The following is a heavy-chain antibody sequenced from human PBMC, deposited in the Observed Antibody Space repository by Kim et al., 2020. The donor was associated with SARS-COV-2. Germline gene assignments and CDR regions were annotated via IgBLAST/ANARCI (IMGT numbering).Heavy chain of an antibody. CDR3: AREEGLGYSSSWAEAFDI. V-gene: IGHV3-11*06. Sequence: KGRFTISRDNAKNSLYLQMNSLGAEDTAVYYCAREEGLGYSSSWAEAFDIWGQGTMVTVSS. D-gene: IGHD6-13*01. J-gene: IGHJ3*02.